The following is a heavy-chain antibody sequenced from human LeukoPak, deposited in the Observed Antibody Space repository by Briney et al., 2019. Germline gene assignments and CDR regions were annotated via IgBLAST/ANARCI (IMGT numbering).Heavy chain of an antibody. D-gene: IGHD6-6*01. J-gene: IGHJ4*02. CDR1: GGSFSGYY. Sequence: SETLSLTCAVYGGSFSGYYWSWIRQPPGKGLEWIGEINHSGSTNYNPSLKSRVTISVDTSKNQFSLKLSSVTAADTAVYYCARVSPPEYSSSSAEDYWGQGTLVTVSS. CDR2: INHSGST. CDR3: ARVSPPEYSSSSAEDY. V-gene: IGHV4-34*01.